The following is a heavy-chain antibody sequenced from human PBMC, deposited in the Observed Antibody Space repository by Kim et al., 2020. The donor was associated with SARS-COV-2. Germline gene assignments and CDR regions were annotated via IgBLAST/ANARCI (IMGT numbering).Heavy chain of an antibody. V-gene: IGHV4-39*01. Sequence: SETLSLTCTVSGGSISSSSYYWGWIRQPPGKGLEWIGSIYYSGSTYYNPSLKSRVTISVDTSKNQFSLKLSSVTAADTAVYYCARGETPQGYGSGSYYTSTEFDYWGQGTLVTVSS. CDR1: GGSISSSSYY. CDR2: IYYSGST. J-gene: IGHJ4*02. CDR3: ARGETPQGYGSGSYYTSTEFDY. D-gene: IGHD3-10*01.